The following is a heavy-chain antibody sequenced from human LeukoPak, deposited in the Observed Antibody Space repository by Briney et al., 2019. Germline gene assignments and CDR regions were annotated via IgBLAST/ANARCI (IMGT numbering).Heavy chain of an antibody. J-gene: IGHJ4*02. CDR3: ARSASGWGFDD. V-gene: IGHV5-51*01. CDR2: VYPGDSDT. CDR1: GYSFNTYW. D-gene: IGHD6-19*01. Sequence: GESLKISCKGSGYSFNTYWIAWVRQMPGKGLEVMGIVYPGDSDTRYSPSFQGQVTISADKSISTAYLQWSSLKASDSAMYYCARSASGWGFDDWGQGTLVTVSS.